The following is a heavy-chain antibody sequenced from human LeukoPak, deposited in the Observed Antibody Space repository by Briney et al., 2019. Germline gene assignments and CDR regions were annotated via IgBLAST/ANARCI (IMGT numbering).Heavy chain of an antibody. V-gene: IGHV3-30*04. Sequence: GGSLRLSCAASGFTFSRYAMHWVRQPPGKGLEWVTVTSYDGSTKNYADSVKGRFTISRDNSRNTLYLQMNSLRAEDMAVYYCARGGGYCSSTSCYAWFDPWGQGTLVTVSS. CDR3: ARGGGYCSSTSCYAWFDP. CDR1: GFTFSRYA. J-gene: IGHJ5*02. D-gene: IGHD2-2*01. CDR2: TSYDGSTK.